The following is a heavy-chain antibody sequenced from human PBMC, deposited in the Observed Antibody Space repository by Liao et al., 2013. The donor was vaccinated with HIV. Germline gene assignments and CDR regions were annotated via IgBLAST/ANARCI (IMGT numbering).Heavy chain of an antibody. V-gene: IGHV4-34*01. CDR1: GGTFNGYY. Sequence: QVQLRQWGAGLLKPSETLSLTCAVYGGTFNGYYWSWIRQTPGKGLEWIGEVNHSGTTNYSPSLKSRITVSRDTSKNQFSLKMSSMTAADTAVYYCARDYREYCSSTSCYGRAYFQQWGQGTLVTVSS. J-gene: IGHJ1*01. CDR2: VNHSGTT. CDR3: ARDYREYCSSTSCYGRAYFQQ. D-gene: IGHD2-2*01.